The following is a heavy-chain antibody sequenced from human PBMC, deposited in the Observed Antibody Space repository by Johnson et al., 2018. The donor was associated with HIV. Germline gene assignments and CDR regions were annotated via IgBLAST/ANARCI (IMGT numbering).Heavy chain of an antibody. Sequence: VQLVESGGALVQPGGSLRLSCAASGFTFDDYGMSWVLQAPGKGLEWVSGINWNGGDTGYADSVKGRFTISRDNSKNTLYLQMNSLRAEDTAVYYCARDSDKWELRPGAFDIWGQGTMVTVSS. CDR1: GFTFDDYG. V-gene: IGHV3-20*04. J-gene: IGHJ3*02. D-gene: IGHD1-26*01. CDR3: ARDSDKWELRPGAFDI. CDR2: INWNGGDT.